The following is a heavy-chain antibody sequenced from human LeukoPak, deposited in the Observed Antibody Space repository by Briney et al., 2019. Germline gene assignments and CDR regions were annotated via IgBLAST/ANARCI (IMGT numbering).Heavy chain of an antibody. CDR1: GGTFSIYA. CDR3: ARDHPSTY. J-gene: IGHJ4*02. CDR2: IIPIFGTA. D-gene: IGHD2-2*01. V-gene: IGHV1-69*13. Sequence: SVKVSFKASGGTFSIYAISWVRQAPGQGLEWMGGIIPIFGTANYAQKFQGRVTITADESTSTAYMELSSLRSEDTAVYYCARDHPSTYWGQGTLVTVSS.